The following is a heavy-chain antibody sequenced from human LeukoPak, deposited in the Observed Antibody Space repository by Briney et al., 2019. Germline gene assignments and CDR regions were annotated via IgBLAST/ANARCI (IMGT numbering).Heavy chain of an antibody. CDR3: ARDTGLERRSYYFDY. Sequence: ASVKVSCKASGYTFTSYYMHWVRQAPGQGLEWMGIINPSGGSTSYAQKFRGRVTMTRDMSTSTVYMELSSLRSEDTAVYYCARDTGLERRSYYFDYWGQGTLVTVSS. CDR2: INPSGGST. CDR1: GYTFTSYY. J-gene: IGHJ4*02. V-gene: IGHV1-46*01. D-gene: IGHD1-1*01.